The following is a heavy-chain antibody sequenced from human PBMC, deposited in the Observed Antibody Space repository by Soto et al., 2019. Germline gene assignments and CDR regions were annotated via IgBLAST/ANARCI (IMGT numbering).Heavy chain of an antibody. CDR1: GFAFRSYN. Sequence: PGGSLTLSCAGSGFAFRSYNMNWVRQPPGKGLEWVASISSGSSNIYYADSVKGRFTISRDNAKVSLYLQMDSLRAEDSAVYYCASATVVAGTFDFWGQGTLLTVSS. D-gene: IGHD2-15*01. CDR2: ISSGSSNI. J-gene: IGHJ4*02. CDR3: ASATVVAGTFDF. V-gene: IGHV3-21*01.